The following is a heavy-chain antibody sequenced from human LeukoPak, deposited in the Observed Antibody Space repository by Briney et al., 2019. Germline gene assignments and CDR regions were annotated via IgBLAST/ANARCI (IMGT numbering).Heavy chain of an antibody. D-gene: IGHD3-3*01. CDR1: GFTFSSYS. Sequence: GGSLRLSCAASGFTFSSYSMNWVRQAPGKGLEWVSSISSSSSYIYYADSVKGRFTISRDNAKNTLYLQMNSLRAEDTAVYYCAKDFLTIFGVVIIRTLRWAFDIWGQGTMVTVSS. V-gene: IGHV3-21*04. J-gene: IGHJ3*02. CDR3: AKDFLTIFGVVIIRTLRWAFDI. CDR2: ISSSSSYI.